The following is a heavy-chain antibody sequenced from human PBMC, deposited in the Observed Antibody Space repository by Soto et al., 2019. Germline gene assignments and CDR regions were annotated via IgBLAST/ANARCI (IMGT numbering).Heavy chain of an antibody. V-gene: IGHV3-7*05. Sequence: EVQLVESGGDLVQPGGSLRLSCAASGFTFSTHWMSWVRQAPGKGLEWVANIKEDGSESYYADSVKGRFTTSRDNAKNSLYLQMNGLRVEDTALYYCAKDVRWGQGTLVTVSS. CDR3: AKDVR. J-gene: IGHJ4*02. CDR1: GFTFSTHW. CDR2: IKEDGSES.